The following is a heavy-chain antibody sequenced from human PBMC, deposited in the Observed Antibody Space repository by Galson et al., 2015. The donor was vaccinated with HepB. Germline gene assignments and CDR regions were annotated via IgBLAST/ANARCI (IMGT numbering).Heavy chain of an antibody. J-gene: IGHJ4*02. CDR1: GGSISSFSYY. D-gene: IGHD5-24*01. CDR2: IYYSGNT. V-gene: IGHV4-39*01. Sequence: SGGSISSFSYYWAWIRQPPGEGLEWIGSIYYSGNTYYNPSLKSRVTISVDTSKNRISLKLSSVTAADTAVYYCWGDSDGYNLPFGYWGQGTLVTVSS. CDR3: WGDSDGYNLPFGY.